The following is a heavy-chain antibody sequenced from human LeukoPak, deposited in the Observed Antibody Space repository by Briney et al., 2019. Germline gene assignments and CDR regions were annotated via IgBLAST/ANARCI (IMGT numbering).Heavy chain of an antibody. D-gene: IGHD1-14*01. Sequence: ASVKVSCKASGYTFTSYYMHWVRQAPGQGLEWMGIINPSGGSTSYAQKFQGRVTMTRDMSTSTVYMELSSLRSEDTAVYYCARGPEPHYYYYYYMDVWGKGTTVTVSS. CDR1: GYTFTSYY. CDR3: ARGPEPHYYYYYYMDV. CDR2: INPSGGST. J-gene: IGHJ6*03. V-gene: IGHV1-46*01.